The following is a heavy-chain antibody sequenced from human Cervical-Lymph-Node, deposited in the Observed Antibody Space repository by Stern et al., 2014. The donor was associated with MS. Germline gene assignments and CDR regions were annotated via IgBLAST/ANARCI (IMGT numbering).Heavy chain of an antibody. CDR2: IYWDNDK. D-gene: IGHD3-10*01. V-gene: IGHV2-5*02. CDR3: AHRQASGSPGDWGNFDF. CDR1: GFSLTTSGVG. Sequence: ESGPTLVKPTQTLTLTCTFSGFSLTTSGVGVGWIRQPPGEALEWLALIYWDNDKRYSPSLRSKLTITKDPSKNQVVLTMTNVDPVDTATYYCAHRQASGSPGDWGNFDFWGQGILVTVSS. J-gene: IGHJ4*02.